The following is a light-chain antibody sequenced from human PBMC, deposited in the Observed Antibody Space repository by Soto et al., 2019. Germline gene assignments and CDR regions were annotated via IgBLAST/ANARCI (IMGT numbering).Light chain of an antibody. CDR2: GTS. CDR1: QTVSSNN. Sequence: EIVLTQSPGTLSLSPGQRATLSCRASQTVSSNNLAWYQQKPGQAPRLLIYGTSNRASGIPDRFGGSGAGTDCTLTSSRLEPEEFAVFHCQQHGSGPYTFGQGTKLEI. J-gene: IGKJ2*01. V-gene: IGKV3-20*01. CDR3: QQHGSGPYT.